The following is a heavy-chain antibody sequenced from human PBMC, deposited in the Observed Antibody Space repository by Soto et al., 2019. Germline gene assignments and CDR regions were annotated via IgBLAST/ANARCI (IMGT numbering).Heavy chain of an antibody. CDR1: GGAFTSSA. CDR2: FIDIVGTA. D-gene: IGHD2-15*01. J-gene: IGHJ2*01. V-gene: IGHV1-69*13. Sequence: LVKVFCQASGGAFTSSAISWVRHAPGQGLEWMGGFIDIVGTANYAQKFQGRATNTADESTSTAYMELSSLRSEDTAVYYCARAPLPPDAMAVAATVYWYFDLWGRGTLVTVSS. CDR3: ARAPLPPDAMAVAATVYWYFDL.